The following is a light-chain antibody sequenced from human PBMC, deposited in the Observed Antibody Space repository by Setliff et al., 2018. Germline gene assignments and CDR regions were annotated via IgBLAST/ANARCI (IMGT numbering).Light chain of an antibody. V-gene: IGLV2-14*03. Sequence: QSALTQPASVSGSPGQSITISCTGTSSDVGAFSYVSWYQQHSGKSPRLIIFDVTNRPSAISNRFSGSKSGNTASLTISGLQAEDEAHYYCSSYTTSSTYVFGTGTKATVL. CDR1: SSDVGAFSY. CDR3: SSYTTSSTYV. CDR2: DVT. J-gene: IGLJ1*01.